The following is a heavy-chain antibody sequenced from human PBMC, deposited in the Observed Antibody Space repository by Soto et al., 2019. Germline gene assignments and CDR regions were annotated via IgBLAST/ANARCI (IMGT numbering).Heavy chain of an antibody. V-gene: IGHV3-23*01. Sequence: GRPLRLSCGALGVPFVTFVITWFRQLKGMGLEWVSTTSIGGNTDFAESVRGRFTVSRDNSKNTLYLQMTYLRAEDAAIYFCAKDLRPGLIVPTKSGFDPWGQGTRVTVSS. CDR2: TSIGGNT. D-gene: IGHD2-15*01. CDR1: GVPFVTFV. J-gene: IGHJ5*02. CDR3: AKDLRPGLIVPTKSGFDP.